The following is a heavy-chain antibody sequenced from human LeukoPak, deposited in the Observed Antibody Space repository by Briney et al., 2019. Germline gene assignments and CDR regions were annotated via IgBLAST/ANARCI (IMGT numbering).Heavy chain of an antibody. V-gene: IGHV1-3*01. CDR1: GYTFTSYA. J-gene: IGHJ3*02. CDR3: ARVLTGYKVREYDAFDI. D-gene: IGHD3-9*01. CDR2: INAGNGNT. Sequence: GASVKVSCKASGYTFTSYAMHWVRQAPGQRLEWMGWINAGNGNTKYSQKFQGRVTMTRDTSTSTVYMELSSLRSEDTAVYYCARVLTGYKVREYDAFDIWGQGTMVTVSS.